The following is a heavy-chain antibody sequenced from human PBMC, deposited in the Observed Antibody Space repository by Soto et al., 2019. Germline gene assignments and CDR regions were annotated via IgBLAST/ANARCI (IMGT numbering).Heavy chain of an antibody. CDR1: GYTFTSYN. V-gene: IGHV1-46*01. J-gene: IGHJ4*02. CDR2: INPSGGAP. CDR3: AKDGGSFNFDY. Sequence: ASVKVSCKASGYTFTSYNMHWVRQAPEQGLEWMGIINPSGGAPTYAQRFQGRVTMTSDTSTSTVYMQLSSLRSDDTAMYYCAKDGGSFNFDYWGQGTLVTVSS. D-gene: IGHD1-26*01.